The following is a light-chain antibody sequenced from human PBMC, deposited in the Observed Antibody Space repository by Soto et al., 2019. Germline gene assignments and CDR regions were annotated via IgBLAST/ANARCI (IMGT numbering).Light chain of an antibody. V-gene: IGLV1-40*01. J-gene: IGLJ1*01. Sequence: QSVLTQPPSVSGAPGQRVTISCTGSSSNIGAGYDVHWYQQLPGTAPKLLIYGNSNRPSGVPDRFSGSKSGTSASLAITGLQAEDEADYYAQSYDSSLSVYVFGTGTKVTDL. CDR2: GNS. CDR1: SSNIGAGYD. CDR3: QSYDSSLSVYV.